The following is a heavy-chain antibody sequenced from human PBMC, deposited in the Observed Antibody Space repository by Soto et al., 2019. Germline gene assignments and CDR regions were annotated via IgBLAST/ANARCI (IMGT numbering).Heavy chain of an antibody. CDR1: GFTFSSYA. CDR2: ISGSGGST. V-gene: IGHV3-23*01. D-gene: IGHD1-1*01. J-gene: IGHJ6*02. Sequence: EVQLLESGGGLVQPGGSLRLSCAASGFTFSSYAMSWVRQAPGKGLEWVSAISGSGGSTYYADSVKGRFTISRDNSKNTLYLQMNSLRAEDTAVYYCAKDHVESERHYYYYYGMDVWGQGTTVTVSS. CDR3: AKDHVESERHYYYYYGMDV.